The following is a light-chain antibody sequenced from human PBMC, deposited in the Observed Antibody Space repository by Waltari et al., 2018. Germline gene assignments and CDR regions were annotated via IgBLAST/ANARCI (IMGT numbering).Light chain of an antibody. V-gene: IGKV2-30*02. CDR1: QSLVHSDGNTY. Sequence: SQSLVHSDGNTYLNWFQQRPGQSPRRLIYKVANRYSGLPDRFSGSGSGTDFTLKISRVEAEDVGVYYFMQGTHWPSRTFGQGTRLEIK. CDR2: KVA. CDR3: MQGTHWPSRT. J-gene: IGKJ5*01.